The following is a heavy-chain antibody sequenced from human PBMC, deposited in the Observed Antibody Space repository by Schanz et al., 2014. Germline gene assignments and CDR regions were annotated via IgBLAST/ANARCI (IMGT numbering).Heavy chain of an antibody. D-gene: IGHD2-8*02. CDR1: GFTFSDSW. J-gene: IGHJ3*01. Sequence: VQLVESGGGLVQPGGSLRLSCAASGFTFSDSWMHWVRQAPGKGLEKVAAISTDGTNTYYAASVRGRFTISRDNSKNTVYLQMDSLRSEDTAVYYCTRDRGALVTHNDALNLWGQGTMVSVSS. CDR2: ISTDGTNT. V-gene: IGHV3-30*03. CDR3: TRDRGALVTHNDALNL.